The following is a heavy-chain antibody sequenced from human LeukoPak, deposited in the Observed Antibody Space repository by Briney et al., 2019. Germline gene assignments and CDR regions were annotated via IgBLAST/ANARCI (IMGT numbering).Heavy chain of an antibody. J-gene: IGHJ5*02. CDR3: ARVSLGVGSGRKASGFDP. CDR2: IKEDGSEK. CDR1: GFAFSGYW. Sequence: PGGSLRLSCAASGFAFSGYWMIWVRQAPGKGLEWVANIKEDGSEKDYVDSVKGRFTISRDNAKNSLYLQMNSLRAEDTAVYYCARVSLGVGSGRKASGFDPWGQGTLVTVSP. D-gene: IGHD3-10*01. V-gene: IGHV3-7*01.